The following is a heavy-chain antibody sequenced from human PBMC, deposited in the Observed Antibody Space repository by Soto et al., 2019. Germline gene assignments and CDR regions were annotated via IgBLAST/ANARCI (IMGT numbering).Heavy chain of an antibody. CDR1: GYSISSGYY. V-gene: IGHV4-38-2*02. D-gene: IGHD3-22*01. J-gene: IGHJ4*02. CDR3: AREVTYYYDSSGYYYY. Sequence: SETLSLTCTVSGYSISSGYYWGWIRQPPGKGLEWIGSIYHSGSTYYNPSLKSRVTISVDTSKNQFSLTLSSVTAADTAVYYCAREVTYYYDSSGYYYYWGQGTLVTVSS. CDR2: IYHSGST.